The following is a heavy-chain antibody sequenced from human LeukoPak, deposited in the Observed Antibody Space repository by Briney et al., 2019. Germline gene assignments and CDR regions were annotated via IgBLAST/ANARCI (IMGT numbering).Heavy chain of an antibody. CDR1: GYTFTSYD. V-gene: IGHV1-8*02. CDR2: MNPNSGNT. CDR3: ARGLVPAATTDY. D-gene: IGHD2-2*01. J-gene: IGHJ4*02. Sequence: ASVKVSCKASGYTFTSYDINWVRQATGQGLEWMGWMNPNSGNTGYAQKLQGRVTMTTDTSTSTAYMELRSLRSDDTAVYYCARGLVPAATTDYWGQGTLVTVSS.